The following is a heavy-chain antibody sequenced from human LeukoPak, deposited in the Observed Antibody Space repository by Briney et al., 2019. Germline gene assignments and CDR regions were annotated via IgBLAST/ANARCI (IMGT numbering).Heavy chain of an antibody. Sequence: PGGSLRLSCAASGFTFGDYAMHWVRQAPGKGLEWVSLISGDGGSTYYADSVKGRFTISRDNSKNSLYLQMNSLRTEDTALYYCAKGAWSFGYFDYWGQGTLVTVSS. CDR2: ISGDGGST. J-gene: IGHJ4*02. CDR3: AKGAWSFGYFDY. D-gene: IGHD3-3*01. CDR1: GFTFGDYA. V-gene: IGHV3-43*02.